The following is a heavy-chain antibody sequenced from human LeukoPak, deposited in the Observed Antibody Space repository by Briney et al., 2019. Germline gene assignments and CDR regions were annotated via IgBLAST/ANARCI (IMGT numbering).Heavy chain of an antibody. J-gene: IGHJ4*02. CDR2: IYYRGST. D-gene: IGHD4-17*01. CDR3: ARGGDYGDLRYFDC. CDR1: GGSINNYY. Sequence: SETLSLTCTVSGGSINNYYWSWIRQPPGKGLEWIGYIYYRGSTNYNPSLKSRVTFSVDTSKNQFSLKLNSVTAADTAVYYCARGGDYGDLRYFDCWGRGTLVSVSS. V-gene: IGHV4-59*01.